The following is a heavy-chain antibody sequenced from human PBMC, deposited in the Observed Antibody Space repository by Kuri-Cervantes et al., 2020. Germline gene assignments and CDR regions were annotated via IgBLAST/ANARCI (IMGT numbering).Heavy chain of an antibody. CDR2: IWYDGSNK. J-gene: IGHJ6*02. Sequence: GESLKISCAASGFTFSSYSMNWVRQAPGKGLEWVAVIWYDGSNKYYADSVKGRFTISRDNSKNTLYLQMNSLRAEDTAVYYCAKGFGKTGHYYYGMDVWGQGTTVTVSS. D-gene: IGHD3-16*01. CDR3: AKGFGKTGHYYYGMDV. V-gene: IGHV3-30*02. CDR1: GFTFSSYS.